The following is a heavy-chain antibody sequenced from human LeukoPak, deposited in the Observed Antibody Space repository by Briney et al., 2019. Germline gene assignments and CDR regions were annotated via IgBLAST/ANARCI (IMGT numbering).Heavy chain of an antibody. J-gene: IGHJ3*02. CDR1: GFTFSSYS. CDR2: ISSSSSYI. CDR3: AVAVGGPTEDAFDI. V-gene: IGHV3-21*01. Sequence: GGSLRLSCAASGFTFSSYSMNWVRQAPGKGLEWVSSISSSSSYIYYADSVKGRFTISRDNAKNSLYLQMNSLRVEDTAVYYCAVAVGGPTEDAFDIWGQGTMVTVSS. D-gene: IGHD5-12*01.